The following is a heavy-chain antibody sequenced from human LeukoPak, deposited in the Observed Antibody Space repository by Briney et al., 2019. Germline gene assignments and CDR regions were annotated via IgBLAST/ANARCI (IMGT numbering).Heavy chain of an antibody. D-gene: IGHD6-6*01. CDR3: AREYSSSSGRRAFDI. J-gene: IGHJ3*02. Sequence: KPSETLSLTCTVSGGSVSSGSYYWSWIRQPPGKGLEWIGYIYYSGSTNYSPSLKSRLTISIDTSENQFSLKLSSVTAADTAVYYCAREYSSSSGRRAFDIWGQGTMVTVSS. CDR1: GGSVSSGSYY. V-gene: IGHV4-61*01. CDR2: IYYSGST.